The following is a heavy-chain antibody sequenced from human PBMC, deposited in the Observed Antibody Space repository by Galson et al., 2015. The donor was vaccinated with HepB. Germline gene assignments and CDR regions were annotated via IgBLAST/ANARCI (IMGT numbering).Heavy chain of an antibody. CDR3: TRMGGLGWQRTPNWFGA. CDR2: IKQKGSEK. V-gene: IGHV3-7*01. CDR1: GFSFSDYL. D-gene: IGHD3-16*01. J-gene: IGHJ5*01. Sequence: SLRLSCAASGFSFSDYLMGWVRQAPGKGLEWVANIKQKGSEKDYVDSVKGRFVISRDNAHNSLYLQMDSLRAEDTAVYYCTRMGGLGWQRTPNWFGAWGHGTLVTVSS.